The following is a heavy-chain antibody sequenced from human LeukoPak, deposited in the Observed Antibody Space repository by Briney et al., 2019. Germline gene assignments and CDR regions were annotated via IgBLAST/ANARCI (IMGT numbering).Heavy chain of an antibody. V-gene: IGHV3-11*04. Sequence: GGSLRLSCAASGFTFSDYYMSWIRQAPGKGLEWVSYIDGRATTIKYADSVKGRFTISRDNAKNSLYLQMNSLRAEDTAVYYCARGTMFPYYFDYWGQGTLVTVSS. CDR2: IDGRATTI. D-gene: IGHD3-10*02. CDR1: GFTFSDYY. J-gene: IGHJ4*02. CDR3: ARGTMFPYYFDY.